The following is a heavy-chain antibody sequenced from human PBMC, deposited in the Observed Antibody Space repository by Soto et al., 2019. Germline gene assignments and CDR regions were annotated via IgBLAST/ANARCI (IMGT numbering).Heavy chain of an antibody. D-gene: IGHD3-9*01. V-gene: IGHV5-10-1*01. CDR1: GYSFTNYM. J-gene: IGHJ4*01. CDR3: ARLPNNYDILTGYLYYFDY. Sequence: GESLKISCKGSGYSFTNYMITWVRQMPGKGLEWMGRIDPSDSYTNYSPSFQGHVTISADKSISTAYLQWSSLKASDTAMYYCARLPNNYDILTGYLYYFDYWGHGTLVTV. CDR2: IDPSDSYT.